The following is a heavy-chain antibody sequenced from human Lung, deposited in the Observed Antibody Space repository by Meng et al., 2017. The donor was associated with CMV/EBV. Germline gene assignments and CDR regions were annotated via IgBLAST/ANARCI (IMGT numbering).Heavy chain of an antibody. V-gene: IGHV1-2*02. D-gene: IGHD3-22*01. CDR3: ARGSYYYDSSGPFDP. Sequence: ASXXVSGKAFAYTFTGYYLHWVRQAPGQGLEWMGWINANSGGTNYAQKFQGRVTMTRDTAIGTAYMSLSRLRSDDTAVYYCARGSYYYDSSGPFDPWDQGXLVTVSS. CDR1: AYTFTGYY. CDR2: INANSGGT. J-gene: IGHJ5*02.